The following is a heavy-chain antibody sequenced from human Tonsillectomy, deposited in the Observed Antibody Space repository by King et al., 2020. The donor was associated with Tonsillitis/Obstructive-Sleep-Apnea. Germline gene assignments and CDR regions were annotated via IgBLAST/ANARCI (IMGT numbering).Heavy chain of an antibody. CDR2: INSDGSST. CDR1: GFTFSSYW. V-gene: IGHV3-74*01. D-gene: IGHD6-13*01. Sequence: VQLVESGGGLVQPGGSLRLSCAASGFTFSSYWMHWVRQAPGKGLGWVSRINSDGSSTSYADSVKGRFTISRDNAKNTLYLQMNSVRAEGTALDYCARAEVVKGGRLLVRGGWWYFDLWGRGTLVTVSS. CDR3: ARAEVVKGGRLLVRGGWWYFDL. J-gene: IGHJ2*01.